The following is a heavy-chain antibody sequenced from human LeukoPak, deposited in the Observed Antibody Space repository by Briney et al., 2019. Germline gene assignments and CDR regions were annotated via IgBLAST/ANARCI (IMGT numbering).Heavy chain of an antibody. CDR3: ARDPGRYSYAYYFDN. CDR1: GDSITRSY. CDR2: IYYTGST. J-gene: IGHJ4*02. V-gene: IGHV4-59*01. Sequence: PSETLSLTCTVSGDSITRSYWSWIRQPPGKRLEWIGHIYYTGSTNYNPSLESRVTISVDTSKNQFSLKLNSVTAADTAIYYCARDPGRYSYAYYFDNWGRGTLVTVSS. D-gene: IGHD5-18*01.